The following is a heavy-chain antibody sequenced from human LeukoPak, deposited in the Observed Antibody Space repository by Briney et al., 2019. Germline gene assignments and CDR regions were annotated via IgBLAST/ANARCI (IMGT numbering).Heavy chain of an antibody. D-gene: IGHD1-26*01. CDR1: GYTFSSYG. CDR2: IIPIFGTA. V-gene: IGHV1-69*13. J-gene: IGHJ4*02. Sequence: ASVKVSCKASGYTFSSYGISWVRQAPGQGLEWMGGIIPIFGTANYAQKFQGRVTITADESTSTAYMELSSLRSEDTAVYYCAGGSGGWPTYFDYWGQGTLVTVSS. CDR3: AGGSGGWPTYFDY.